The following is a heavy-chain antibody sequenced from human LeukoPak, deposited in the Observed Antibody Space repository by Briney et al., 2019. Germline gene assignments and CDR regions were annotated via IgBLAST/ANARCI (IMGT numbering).Heavy chain of an antibody. Sequence: GESLKISCKGSGYSFTSYWIGWVRQMPGKGLECMGIIYPGDSDTRYSPSFQGQVTISADKSISTAYLQWSSLKASDTAMYYCARGPNYYDSSDDAFDIWGQGTMVTVSS. CDR3: ARGPNYYDSSDDAFDI. CDR1: GYSFTSYW. J-gene: IGHJ3*02. CDR2: IYPGDSDT. D-gene: IGHD3-22*01. V-gene: IGHV5-51*01.